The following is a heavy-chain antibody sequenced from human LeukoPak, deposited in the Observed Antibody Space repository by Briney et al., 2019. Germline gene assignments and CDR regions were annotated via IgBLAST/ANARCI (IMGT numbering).Heavy chain of an antibody. CDR1: GGSVSSGSYY. Sequence: PSETLSLTCTVSGGSVSSGSYYWSWIRQPPGEGLEWIGYIYYSGSTNYNPSLKSRVTISVDTSKNQFSLKLSSVTAADTAVYYCARESIAAVHGMDVWGQGTTVTVSS. D-gene: IGHD6-6*01. CDR3: ARESIAAVHGMDV. J-gene: IGHJ6*02. V-gene: IGHV4-61*01. CDR2: IYYSGST.